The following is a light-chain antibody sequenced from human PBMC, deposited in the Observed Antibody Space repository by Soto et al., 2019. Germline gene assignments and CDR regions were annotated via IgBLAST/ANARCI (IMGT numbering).Light chain of an antibody. CDR1: ESVSNK. V-gene: IGKV3-15*01. CDR2: GTS. J-gene: IGKJ5*01. Sequence: ENVLTQSPAPLFLSSGERATLSFRTSESVSNKLAWYQQKPGQAPRLLIYGTSTRATGFPARFSGSGSGSEFTLTISSLQSEDFAVYYCQQYNNWPLTFGQGTRLEIK. CDR3: QQYNNWPLT.